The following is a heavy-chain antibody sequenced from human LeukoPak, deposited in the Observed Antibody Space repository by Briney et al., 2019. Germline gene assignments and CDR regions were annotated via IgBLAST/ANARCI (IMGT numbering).Heavy chain of an antibody. CDR2: IYYSGST. V-gene: IGHV4-59*01. CDR3: ARAKYSNLSYYYYGMDV. J-gene: IGHJ6*02. D-gene: IGHD6-6*01. CDR1: GGSINSYY. Sequence: KPSETLSLTCTVSGGSINSYYWSWIRQPPGKGLEWIGYIYYSGSTNYNPSLKSRVTISVDTSKNQFSLKLSSVTAADTAVYYCARAKYSNLSYYYYGMDVWGQGTTVTVSS.